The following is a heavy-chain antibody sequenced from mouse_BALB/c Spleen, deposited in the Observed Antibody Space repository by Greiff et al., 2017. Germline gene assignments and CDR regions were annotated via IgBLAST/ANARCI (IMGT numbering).Heavy chain of an antibody. CDR2: IDPANGNT. D-gene: IGHD3-1*01. V-gene: IGHV14-3*02. J-gene: IGHJ4*01. CDR1: GFNIKDTY. Sequence: VQLQQSGAELVKPGASVKLSCTASGFNIKDTYMHWVKQRPEQGLEWIGRIDPANGNTKYDPKFQGKATITADTSSNTAYLQLSSLTSEDTAVYYCATGPYYAMDYWGQGTSVTVSS. CDR3: ATGPYYAMDY.